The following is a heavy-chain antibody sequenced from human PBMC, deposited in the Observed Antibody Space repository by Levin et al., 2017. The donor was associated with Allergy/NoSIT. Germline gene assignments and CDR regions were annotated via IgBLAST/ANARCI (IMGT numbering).Heavy chain of an antibody. CDR2: IWSNGINK. J-gene: IGHJ3*02. CDR1: GFTLSSPG. Sequence: PGESLKISCAASGFTLSSPGMHWVRQAPGKGLEWLTVIWSNGINKYYADSVRGRFTTSRDDSKNTLFLQMSSLRVDDTAVYYCVRERGPFDGFDIWGQGTIVTVSS. CDR3: VRERGPFDGFDI. D-gene: IGHD3-10*01. V-gene: IGHV3-33*01.